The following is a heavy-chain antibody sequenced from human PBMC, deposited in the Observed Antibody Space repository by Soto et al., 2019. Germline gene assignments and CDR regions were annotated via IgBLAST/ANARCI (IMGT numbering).Heavy chain of an antibody. CDR1: GFTFSNYA. CDR3: AKDQGSSWYEIDY. D-gene: IGHD6-13*01. V-gene: IGHV3-23*01. J-gene: IGHJ4*02. Sequence: EVQLLESGGGLVQPGGSLRLSCAASGFTFSNYAVTWVRQAPGKGLEWVSTISGSGGSTYYADSVKGRFTISRDNSKNTRYLQMNSLRAEDTAVYYYAKDQGSSWYEIDYWGQGTLVTVCS. CDR2: ISGSGGST.